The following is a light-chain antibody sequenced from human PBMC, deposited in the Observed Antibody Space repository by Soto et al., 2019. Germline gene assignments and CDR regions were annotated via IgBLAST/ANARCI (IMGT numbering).Light chain of an antibody. CDR1: TSNFGINT. J-gene: IGLJ3*02. CDR3: AAWDDSLSGLL. CDR2: AND. V-gene: IGLV1-44*01. Sequence: QSVLTQPPSTSATPGQRVTISCSGSTSNFGINTVNWYQQVPGTAPRLLIYANDQRPSGVPGRFSGSKSGTSASLALVGLPYEDEADYFCAAWDDSLSGLLFGGGTKLTV.